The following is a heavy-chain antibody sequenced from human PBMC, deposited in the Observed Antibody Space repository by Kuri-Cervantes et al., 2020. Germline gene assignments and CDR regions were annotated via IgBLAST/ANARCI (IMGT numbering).Heavy chain of an antibody. CDR2: IYHTGTT. CDR1: GGSISSGDYY. Sequence: GSLRLSCTVSGGSISSGDYYWGWVRQPPGKGLEWIGYIYHTGTTNYNPSLKSRVTISMDMSKNQFSLKLSSVTAADTAIYYCARDLWLQLDYWGQGALVTVSS. J-gene: IGHJ4*02. CDR3: ARDLWLQLDY. D-gene: IGHD5-24*01. V-gene: IGHV4-61*08.